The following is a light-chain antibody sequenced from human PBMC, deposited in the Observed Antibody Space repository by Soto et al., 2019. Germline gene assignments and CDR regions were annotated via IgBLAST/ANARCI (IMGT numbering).Light chain of an antibody. CDR3: AAWDDRLSGYV. V-gene: IGLV1-47*01. J-gene: IGLJ1*01. CDR2: RNN. Sequence: QLVLTQPPSASGTPGQRVTISCSGSSSNIGSNYVYWYQQLPGTAPKLLIYRNNQRLSGSKSGTSASLAISGLRSEDEADFYCAAWDDRLSGYVFGTGTKLTVL. CDR1: SSNIGSNY.